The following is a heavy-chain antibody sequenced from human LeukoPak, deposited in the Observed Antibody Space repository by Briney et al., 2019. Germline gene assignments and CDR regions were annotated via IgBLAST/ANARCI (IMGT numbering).Heavy chain of an antibody. V-gene: IGHV3-23*01. CDR3: AKKAQYDGHYPLDY. Sequence: GGSLRLSCAASGFTFSSYSMSWVRQAPGKGLEWVSGTSDRGDYTYYADSVKGRFTISRDTSKNTLYLQMNSLRAEDTALYFCAKKAQYDGHYPLDYWGQGTLVTVSA. J-gene: IGHJ4*02. D-gene: IGHD4/OR15-4a*01. CDR2: TSDRGDYT. CDR1: GFTFSSYS.